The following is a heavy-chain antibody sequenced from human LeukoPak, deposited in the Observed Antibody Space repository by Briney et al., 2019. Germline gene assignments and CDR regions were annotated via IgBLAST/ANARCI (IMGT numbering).Heavy chain of an antibody. J-gene: IGHJ5*01. CDR1: GFTFSDYY. CDR2: IRTTGTTI. Sequence: PGGSLRLSCEASGFTFSDYYMSWIRQAPGRGLEWLSYIRTTGTTIYSADSVKGRFTISRDNAKNSLFLQINSLRAEDTAVYYCARGSDSSTFRPCDSWGQGTLVTVSS. V-gene: IGHV3-11*01. CDR3: ARGSDSSTFRPCDS. D-gene: IGHD6-13*01.